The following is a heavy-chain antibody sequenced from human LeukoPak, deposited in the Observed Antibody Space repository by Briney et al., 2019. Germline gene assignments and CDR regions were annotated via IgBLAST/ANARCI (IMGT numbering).Heavy chain of an antibody. CDR1: GFTFSSYA. Sequence: GGSLRLSCAASGFTFSSYAMSWVRQAPGKGLEWVSAISGSGGSTYYADSVKGRFTISRDNARKSLFLQMNSLRAEDTAVYYCARGKVAVAATDDAFEIWGQGTMVTVSS. J-gene: IGHJ3*02. D-gene: IGHD6-19*01. CDR2: ISGSGGST. V-gene: IGHV3-23*01. CDR3: ARGKVAVAATDDAFEI.